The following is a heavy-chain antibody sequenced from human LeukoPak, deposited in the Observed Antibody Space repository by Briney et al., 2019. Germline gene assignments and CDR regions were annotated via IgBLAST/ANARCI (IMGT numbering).Heavy chain of an antibody. CDR1: GGSFSGYY. Sequence: SETLSLTCAVYGGSFSGYYWSWIRQPPGKGLEWIGEINHSGSTNYNPSLKSRVTISVDTSKNQFSLKLSSVTAADTAVYYCARARDYYGSGIYGMDVWGKGTTATVSS. J-gene: IGHJ6*04. V-gene: IGHV4-34*01. CDR2: INHSGST. D-gene: IGHD3-10*01. CDR3: ARARDYYGSGIYGMDV.